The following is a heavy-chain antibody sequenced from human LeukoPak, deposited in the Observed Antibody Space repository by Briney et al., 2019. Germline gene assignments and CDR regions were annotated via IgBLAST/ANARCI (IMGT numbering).Heavy chain of an antibody. Sequence: GGSLRLSCVASGFTFSNYVMHWVRQAPGKGREWVAVISYDGSNKYYADSVKGRFTISRDNSKNTLYLQMNSLRAEDPAVYYCARDGDYGVWGYWGQGTLVTVSS. CDR2: ISYDGSNK. V-gene: IGHV3-30-3*01. D-gene: IGHD4-17*01. J-gene: IGHJ4*02. CDR1: GFTFSNYV. CDR3: ARDGDYGVWGY.